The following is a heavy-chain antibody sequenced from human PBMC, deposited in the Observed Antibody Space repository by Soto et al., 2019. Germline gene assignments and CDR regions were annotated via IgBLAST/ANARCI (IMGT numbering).Heavy chain of an antibody. CDR1: GGSISSSSFH. Sequence: SETLSLTCTVSGGSISSSSFHWGWIRQPPGKGLEWIGSIYYSGSTYYSPSLKSRVTISVDTSKNQFSLKLSSVTAADTAVYYCARGPLCITGTCYYGMDVWGQGTTVTVSS. J-gene: IGHJ6*02. CDR2: IYYSGST. D-gene: IGHD1-7*01. CDR3: ARGPLCITGTCYYGMDV. V-gene: IGHV4-39*07.